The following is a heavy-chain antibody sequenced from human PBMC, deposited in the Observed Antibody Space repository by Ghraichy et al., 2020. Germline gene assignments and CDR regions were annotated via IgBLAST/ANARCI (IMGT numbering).Heavy chain of an antibody. D-gene: IGHD5-18*01. CDR1: GGSISSSSYY. V-gene: IGHV4-39*01. Sequence: SETLSLTCTVSGGSISSSSYYWGWIRQPPGKGLEWIGSIYYSGSTYYNPSLKSRVTISVDTSKNQFSLKLSSVTAADTAVYYCARGTAMARPDAFDIWGQGTMVTVSS. CDR2: IYYSGST. J-gene: IGHJ3*02. CDR3: ARGTAMARPDAFDI.